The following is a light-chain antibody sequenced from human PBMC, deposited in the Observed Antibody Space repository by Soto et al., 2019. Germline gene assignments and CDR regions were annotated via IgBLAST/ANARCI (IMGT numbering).Light chain of an antibody. V-gene: IGLV2-11*01. CDR1: SSDVGGYNY. Sequence: QSALTQPRSVSGSPGQSVTISCTGTSSDVGGYNYVSWYQQHPGKAPKVMIYDVSKRPSGVPDRFSGSKSGNTASLTIFGLQAEDEADYYCCSFAGSYTYWVFGGVTKLTVL. CDR3: CSFAGSYTYWV. CDR2: DVS. J-gene: IGLJ3*02.